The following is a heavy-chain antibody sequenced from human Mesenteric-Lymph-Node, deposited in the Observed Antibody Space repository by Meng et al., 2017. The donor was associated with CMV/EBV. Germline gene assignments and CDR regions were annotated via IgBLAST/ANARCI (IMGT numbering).Heavy chain of an antibody. J-gene: IGHJ4*02. CDR1: GFSFSSYR. CDR3: ARVKSGTIDY. V-gene: IGHV3-21*01. Sequence: GESLKISCAASGFSFSSYRMNWVRQAPGKGPEWVSSISSSTTYKYYADSVKGRFTISRDNSKNTLYLQMNSLRPEDTAVYYCARVKSGTIDYWGQGTLVTVSS. D-gene: IGHD1-26*01. CDR2: ISSSTTYK.